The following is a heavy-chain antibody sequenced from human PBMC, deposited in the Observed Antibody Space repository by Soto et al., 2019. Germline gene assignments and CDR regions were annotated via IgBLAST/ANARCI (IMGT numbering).Heavy chain of an antibody. D-gene: IGHD1-26*01. J-gene: IGHJ4*02. V-gene: IGHV3-74*01. Sequence: HPGGSLRLSCAASGFNFSSYWMHWVRQVPGKGLVWVSRINSDGSTTTYADSVKGRFTISRDNAKNTLYLEMNSLRAEDTAVYYCPRVRLTVGTTLPAYWGQGALVPVSS. CDR3: PRVRLTVGTTLPAY. CDR1: GFNFSSYW. CDR2: INSDGSTT.